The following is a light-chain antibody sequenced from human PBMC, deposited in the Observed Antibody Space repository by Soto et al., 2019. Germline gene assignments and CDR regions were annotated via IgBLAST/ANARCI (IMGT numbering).Light chain of an antibody. CDR1: QDIRGA. CDR2: DVS. J-gene: IGKJ5*01. CDR3: QQFNTYPVT. V-gene: IGKV1-13*02. Sequence: AVQLTQSPSSLSASVGDRVTISCRASQDIRGALAWYQQKPGKAPQLLIFDVSTLQSGVPSRFSGSGSGTDFTLTINSLQPEDFATSYCQQFNTYPVTFGQGTRLDIK.